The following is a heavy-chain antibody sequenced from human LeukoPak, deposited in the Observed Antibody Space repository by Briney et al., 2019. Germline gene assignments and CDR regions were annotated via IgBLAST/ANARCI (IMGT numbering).Heavy chain of an antibody. CDR1: GGSISSYY. J-gene: IGHJ4*02. CDR3: ARSPQWLINRAHYFDY. D-gene: IGHD6-19*01. Sequence: SETLSLTCTVSGGSISSYYWSWIRQAPGKGLEWIGYIYYSGTTKYNPSLMGRVSISIDTSKNQFSLKLTSVTAADTAVYFCARSPQWLINRAHYFDYWGQGTLVTVST. V-gene: IGHV4-59*12. CDR2: IYYSGTT.